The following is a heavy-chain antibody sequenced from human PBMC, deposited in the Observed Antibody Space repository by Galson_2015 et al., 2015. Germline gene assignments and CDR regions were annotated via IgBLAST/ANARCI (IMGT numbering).Heavy chain of an antibody. CDR1: GYTFTGYY. CDR2: INPNSGGT. CDR3: ARNGYFDWLFIDY. Sequence: SVKVSCKASGYTFTGYYMHWVRQAPGQGLEWMGRINPNSGGTNYAQKFQGRVTMTRDTSISTAYMELSRQRSDDTAVYYCARNGYFDWLFIDYWGQGTLVTVSS. V-gene: IGHV1-2*06. D-gene: IGHD3-9*01. J-gene: IGHJ4*02.